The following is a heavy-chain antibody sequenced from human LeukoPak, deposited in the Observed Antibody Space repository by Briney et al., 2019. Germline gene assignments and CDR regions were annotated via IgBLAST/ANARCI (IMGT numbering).Heavy chain of an antibody. CDR1: GYSFTSYW. CDR2: IYPGDSDT. D-gene: IGHD3-9*01. CDR3: ARLGRYFDWLAEFDP. Sequence: GESLQISCKGSGYSFTSYWIGWVRQMPGKGLEWMGIIYPGDSDTRYSPSFQGQVTISADKSISTAYLQWSSLKASDTAMYYCARLGRYFDWLAEFDPWGQGTLVTVSS. V-gene: IGHV5-51*01. J-gene: IGHJ5*02.